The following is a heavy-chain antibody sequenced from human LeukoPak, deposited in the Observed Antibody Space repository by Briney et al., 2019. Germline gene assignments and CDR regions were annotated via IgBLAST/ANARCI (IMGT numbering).Heavy chain of an antibody. D-gene: IGHD3-22*01. Sequence: PGGSLRLSCAASGFTFSSYAMSWVRQAPGKGLEWVSEISGSGSRTSYADSVKGRFTISRDNSKNTLYLQMKSLRAEDTAVYYCAKNALAAGVAHYYDSSGSFDYWGQGTLVTVSS. CDR1: GFTFSSYA. J-gene: IGHJ4*02. V-gene: IGHV3-23*01. CDR3: AKNALAAGVAHYYDSSGSFDY. CDR2: ISGSGSRT.